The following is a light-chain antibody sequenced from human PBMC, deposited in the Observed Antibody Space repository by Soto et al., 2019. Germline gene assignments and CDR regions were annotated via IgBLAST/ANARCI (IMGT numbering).Light chain of an antibody. CDR3: QQYDNSVWT. CDR1: QSVSTSN. V-gene: IGKV3-20*01. CDR2: GAS. Sequence: IVLTQSPGTLSSSSGERATLAFRVSQSVSTSNLAWYQQRPGQAPRLLIYGASRRATGIPDRFSGSGSGTDFTLTISRLEPEDLAVYYCQQYDNSVWTFGQGTKV. J-gene: IGKJ1*01.